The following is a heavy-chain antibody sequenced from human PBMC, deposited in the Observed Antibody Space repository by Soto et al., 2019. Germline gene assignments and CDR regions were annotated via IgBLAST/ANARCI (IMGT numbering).Heavy chain of an antibody. CDR2: IYYSGST. CDR1: GGSISSYY. D-gene: IGHD6-13*01. J-gene: IGHJ6*02. Sequence: PSETLSLTSTVSGGSISSYYWSWIRQPPGKGLEWIGYIYYSGSTNYNPSLKSRVTISVDTSKNQFSLNLSSVTAADTAVYYCARAAAAGHYYGMDVWGQGTTVTVSS. CDR3: ARAAAAGHYYGMDV. V-gene: IGHV4-59*12.